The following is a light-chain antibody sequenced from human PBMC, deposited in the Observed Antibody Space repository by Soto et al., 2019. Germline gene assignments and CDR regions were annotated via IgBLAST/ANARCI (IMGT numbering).Light chain of an antibody. V-gene: IGKV1-39*01. Sequence: DIQMNQSPSSLSASVGDRVTITCRASQGISRYLNWYQQKPGKAPKVLIYAASNLESGVPSRFSGSGSGTDFSLTISSLQAGDFATYFCQETFTTPCTFGQGTKVDI. CDR2: AAS. J-gene: IGKJ2*02. CDR3: QETFTTPCT. CDR1: QGISRY.